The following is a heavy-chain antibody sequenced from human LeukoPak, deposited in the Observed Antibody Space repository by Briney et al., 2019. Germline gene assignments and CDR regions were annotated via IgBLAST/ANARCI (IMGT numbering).Heavy chain of an antibody. V-gene: IGHV5-51*01. J-gene: IGHJ6*03. D-gene: IGHD6-6*01. CDR3: ARHGLRQLVGNYYYYMDV. CDR1: GYSFTSYW. Sequence: GESLKISCKGSGYSFTSYWIGWVRQMPGKGLEWMGIIYPGDSDTRYSPSFQGQVTISADKSISTAYLQWSSLKASDTAMYYCARHGLRQLVGNYYYYMDVWGKGTTVTVSS. CDR2: IYPGDSDT.